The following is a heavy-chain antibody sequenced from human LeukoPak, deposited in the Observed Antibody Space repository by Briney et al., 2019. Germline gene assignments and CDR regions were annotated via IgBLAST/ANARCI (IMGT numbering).Heavy chain of an antibody. CDR3: ARDRVPNSGSYYDYYYYYGMDV. CDR1: RYTFTGYY. Sequence: ASVKVSCKASRYTFTGYYMHWVRQAPGQGLEWMGWINPNSGGTNYAQKFQGRVTMTRDTSISTAYMELSRLRSDDTAVYYCARDRVPNSGSYYDYYYYYGMDVWGQGTTVTVSS. D-gene: IGHD1-26*01. J-gene: IGHJ6*02. V-gene: IGHV1-2*02. CDR2: INPNSGGT.